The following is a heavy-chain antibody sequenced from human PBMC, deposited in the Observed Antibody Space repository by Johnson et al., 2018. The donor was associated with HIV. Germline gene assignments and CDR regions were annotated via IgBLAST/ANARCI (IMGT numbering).Heavy chain of an antibody. CDR3: AKVGRMTTVVTPGDAFDI. Sequence: VQLVESGGGLVQPGGSLRLSCAASGFTVSSNYMSWVRQGPGKGLEWVSVIYSGGSTYYADSVKGRFTVSRDNSKNTVYVDMNSLRAEDTAVYYCAKVGRMTTVVTPGDAFDIWGQGTKVTVSS. CDR2: IYSGGST. D-gene: IGHD4-23*01. V-gene: IGHV3-66*02. CDR1: GFTVSSNY. J-gene: IGHJ3*02.